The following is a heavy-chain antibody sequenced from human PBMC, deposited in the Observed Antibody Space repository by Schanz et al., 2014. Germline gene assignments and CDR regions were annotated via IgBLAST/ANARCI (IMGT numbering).Heavy chain of an antibody. D-gene: IGHD3-10*01. Sequence: VRLVESGGGVVQPGRSLRLSCAASGFSFGNYGMSWVRQAPGKGLEWVSTIGTSGGTNYAESVKGRFTISRDNSRDTVYLQMNSLRADDTAMYYCARWFLIRGVILDSWGQGTLVTVSS. J-gene: IGHJ4*02. CDR2: IGTSGGT. CDR3: ARWFLIRGVILDS. CDR1: GFSFGNYG. V-gene: IGHV3-23*04.